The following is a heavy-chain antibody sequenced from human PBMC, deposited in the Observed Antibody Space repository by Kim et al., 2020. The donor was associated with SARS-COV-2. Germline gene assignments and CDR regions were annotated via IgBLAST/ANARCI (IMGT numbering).Heavy chain of an antibody. J-gene: IGHJ5*02. Sequence: GGSLRLSCAASGFTSDDYAMHWVRQAPGKGLEWVSGISWNSGNIAYVDSVKGRFTISRDSAKNSVYLQMNNLRAEDTALYYCAKDIVGNTTWHGGWFDRWGQGTLVSVSS. CDR3: AKDIVGNTTWHGGWFDR. V-gene: IGHV3-9*02. CDR1: GFTSDDYA. CDR2: ISWNSGNI. D-gene: IGHD3-10*01.